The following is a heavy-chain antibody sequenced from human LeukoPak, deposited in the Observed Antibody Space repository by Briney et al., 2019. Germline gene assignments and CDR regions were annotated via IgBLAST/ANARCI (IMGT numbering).Heavy chain of an antibody. CDR1: RFTFSTYW. Sequence: GGSLRLSCAASRFTFSTYWMHWVRQAPGKGLEWVASIKPDGSEKYYLDSVKGRFTISRDNARDSLYLQMNSLRDDDTSVYFCARDASALYWGRGTLVTVSS. CDR3: ARDASALY. CDR2: IKPDGSEK. J-gene: IGHJ4*02. D-gene: IGHD6-19*01. V-gene: IGHV3-7*01.